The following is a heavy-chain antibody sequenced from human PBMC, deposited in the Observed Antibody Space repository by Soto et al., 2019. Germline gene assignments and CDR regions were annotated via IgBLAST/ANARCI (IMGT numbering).Heavy chain of an antibody. CDR1: GGTFSSYA. D-gene: IGHD3-22*01. CDR3: ARAGVVYYDSSGYSTPFDY. Sequence: SVKVSCKASGGTFSSYAISWVRQAPGQGLEWMGGIIPIFGTANYAQKFQGRVTITADESTSTAYMELSSLRSEDTAVYYCARAGVVYYDSSGYSTPFDYWGQGTLVTVSS. CDR2: IIPIFGTA. V-gene: IGHV1-69*13. J-gene: IGHJ4*02.